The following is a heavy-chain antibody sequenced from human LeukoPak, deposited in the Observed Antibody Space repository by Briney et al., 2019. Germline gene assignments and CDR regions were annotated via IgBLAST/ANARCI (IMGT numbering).Heavy chain of an antibody. V-gene: IGHV4-34*01. CDR2: INHSGST. CDR1: GGSFSGYY. Sequence: PSETLSLTCAVYGGSFSGYYWSWIRQPPGKGLEWIGEINHSGSTNYNPSLKSRVTISVDTSKNQFSLKLSSVTAADTAVYYCARVSVATVTPDWFDPWGQGTLVTVSS. CDR3: ARVSVATVTPDWFDP. D-gene: IGHD4-17*01. J-gene: IGHJ5*02.